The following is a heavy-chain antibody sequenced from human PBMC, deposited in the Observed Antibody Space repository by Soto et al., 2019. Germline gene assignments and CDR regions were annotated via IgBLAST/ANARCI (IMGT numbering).Heavy chain of an antibody. CDR2: ISYDGSNK. J-gene: IGHJ6*02. D-gene: IGHD6-13*01. CDR3: AKDRIAAARPYGMDV. CDR1: GFTFSSYG. V-gene: IGHV3-30*18. Sequence: QVQLVESGGGVVQPGRSLRLSCAASGFTFSSYGMHWVRQAPGKGLEWVAVISYDGSNKYYADSVKGRFTISRDNSKNTLYLQMNSLRAEDTAVYYCAKDRIAAARPYGMDVWGQGTTVTVSS.